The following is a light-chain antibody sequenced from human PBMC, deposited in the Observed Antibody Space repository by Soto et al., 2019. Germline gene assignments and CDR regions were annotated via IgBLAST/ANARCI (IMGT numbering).Light chain of an antibody. Sequence: QSALTQPASVSGSPGQSITISCTGTSSDVGSYNLVSWYQQHPGKAPKLMIYEGSKRPSGVSNRFSGSKSGNTASLTISGLQDEDEADYYCCSYAGRSTSIFGGGTKLTVL. J-gene: IGLJ2*01. V-gene: IGLV2-23*01. CDR3: CSYAGRSTSI. CDR1: SSDVGSYNL. CDR2: EGS.